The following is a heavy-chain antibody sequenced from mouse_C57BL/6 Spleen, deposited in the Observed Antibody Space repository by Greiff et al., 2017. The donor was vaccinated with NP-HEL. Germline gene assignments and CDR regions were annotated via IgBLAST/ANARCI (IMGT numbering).Heavy chain of an antibody. CDR2: INPNNGGT. V-gene: IGHV1-18*01. CDR3: AREDYGSPSFAY. J-gene: IGHJ3*01. Sequence: EVQLQQSGPELVKPGASVKIPCKASGYTFTDYNMDWVKQSHGKSLEWIGDINPNNGGTIYNQKFKGKATLTVDKSSSTAYMELRSLTSEDTAVYYCAREDYGSPSFAYWGQGTLVTVSA. D-gene: IGHD1-1*01. CDR1: GYTFTDYN.